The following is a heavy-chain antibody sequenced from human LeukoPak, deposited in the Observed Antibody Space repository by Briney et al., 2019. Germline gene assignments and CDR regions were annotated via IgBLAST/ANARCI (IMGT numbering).Heavy chain of an antibody. CDR3: ARGINYYYDSSGYWDY. CDR2: INTNTGNP. D-gene: IGHD3-22*01. CDR1: GYTFTSYA. Sequence: ASVKVSCKASGYTFTSYAMNWVRQAPGQGLEWMGWINTNTGNPTYAQGFTGRFVFSLDTSVSTAYLQISSLKAEDTAVYYCARGINYYYDSSGYWDYWGQGTLVTVSS. J-gene: IGHJ4*02. V-gene: IGHV7-4-1*02.